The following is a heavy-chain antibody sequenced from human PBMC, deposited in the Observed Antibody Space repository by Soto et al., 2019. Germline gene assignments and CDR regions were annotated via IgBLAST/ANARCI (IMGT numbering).Heavy chain of an antibody. J-gene: IGHJ3*02. V-gene: IGHV3-23*01. CDR3: AKATATSGGAFEI. CDR1: GFICSSYD. D-gene: IGHD1-1*01. CDR2: ILVGGST. Sequence: SLRLSCAVSGFICSSYDMSWVRQAPGKGLEWVSTILVGGSTHYEDSVKGRFTISRDTSKNTVYLQKNSLTAGDTAFYYCAKATATSGGAFEIYGQGTMVTVS.